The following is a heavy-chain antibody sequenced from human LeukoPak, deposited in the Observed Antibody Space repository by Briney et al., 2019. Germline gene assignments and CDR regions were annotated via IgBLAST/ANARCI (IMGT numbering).Heavy chain of an antibody. V-gene: IGHV3-23*01. CDR3: AKGQISSGELLRFDL. CDR1: GFTFSNYA. D-gene: IGHD1-26*01. Sequence: GGSLRLSCAASGFTFSNYAMSWVRQAPGKGLEWVSTISHGGGNINYAASVKGRFTISRDNSKNTLYLQVSSLRAEDTAVYYCAKGQISSGELLRFDLWGQGTLVTVSS. CDR2: ISHGGGNI. J-gene: IGHJ5*02.